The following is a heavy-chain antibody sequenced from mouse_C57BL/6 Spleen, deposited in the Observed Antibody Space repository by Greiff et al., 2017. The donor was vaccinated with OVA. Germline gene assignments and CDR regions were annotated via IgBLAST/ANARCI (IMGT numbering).Heavy chain of an antibody. CDR1: GYTFTSYW. D-gene: IGHD1-1*01. J-gene: IGHJ2*01. CDR2: IDPSDSYT. Sequence: VQLQQSGAELVKPGASVKLSCKASGYTFTSYWMQWVKQRPGQGLEWIGEIDPSDSYTNYNQKFKGKATLTVDTSSSTAYMQLSSLTSEDSAVYYCARLRYYGSVTRDYWGQGTTLTVSS. V-gene: IGHV1-50*01. CDR3: ARLRYYGSVTRDY.